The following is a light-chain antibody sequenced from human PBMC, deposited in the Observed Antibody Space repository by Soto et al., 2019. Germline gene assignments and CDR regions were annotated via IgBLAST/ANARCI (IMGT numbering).Light chain of an antibody. CDR2: EVS. J-gene: IGLJ1*01. Sequence: QSVLTQPPSASGSPGQSVTVSRTGTSSDVGGYKSVSWYQQHPGKAPKLMIYEVSKRPSGVPDRFSGSKSGNTASLTVSGLQAEDEADYYCSSYAGSKNFVFGTGTKVTVL. CDR3: SSYAGSKNFV. V-gene: IGLV2-8*01. CDR1: SSDVGGYKS.